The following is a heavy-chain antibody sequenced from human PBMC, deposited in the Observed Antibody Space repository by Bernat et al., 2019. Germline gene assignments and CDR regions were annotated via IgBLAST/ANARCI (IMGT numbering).Heavy chain of an antibody. CDR3: ARGVFCSGGSCYIEGLGDF. D-gene: IGHD2-15*01. CDR2: IHPGDSDT. CDR1: GYSFTSFW. Sequence: EVQLVQSGAEVKKPGESLKISCKGSGYSFTSFWIVWVRQMPGKGLEWMGIIHPGDSDTRCSPSFQGQVTISADKSISTAYLQWSSLKASDTAMYYCARGVFCSGGSCYIEGLGDFWGQGTLVTVSS. V-gene: IGHV5-51*01. J-gene: IGHJ4*02.